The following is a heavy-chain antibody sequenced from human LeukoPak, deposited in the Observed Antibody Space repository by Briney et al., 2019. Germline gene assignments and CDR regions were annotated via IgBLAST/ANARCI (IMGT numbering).Heavy chain of an antibody. V-gene: IGHV1-46*01. CDR2: INPSGGST. CDR3: ARHPDSIMLYGGAFDI. J-gene: IGHJ3*02. CDR1: GYTFTSYY. Sequence: GASVKVSCKASGYTFTSYYMHWVRQAPGQGLEWMGIINPSGGSTSYAQKFQGRVTMTRDTSTSTVYMELSSLRSEDTAMYYCARHPDSIMLYGGAFDIWGQGTMVTVSS. D-gene: IGHD2-8*01.